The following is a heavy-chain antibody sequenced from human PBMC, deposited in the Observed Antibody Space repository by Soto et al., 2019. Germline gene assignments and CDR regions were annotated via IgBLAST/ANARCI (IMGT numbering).Heavy chain of an antibody. J-gene: IGHJ6*02. V-gene: IGHV5-51*01. Sequence: PGESLKISCKGSGYSFTSYWIGWVRQMPGKGLEWMGIIYPGDSDTRYSPSFQGQVTISADKSISTAYLQWSSLKASDTAMYYCARLGSTSRYGAQYYGMDVWGQGTTVRVCS. CDR1: GYSFTSYW. CDR2: IYPGDSDT. CDR3: ARLGSTSRYGAQYYGMDV. D-gene: IGHD2-2*01.